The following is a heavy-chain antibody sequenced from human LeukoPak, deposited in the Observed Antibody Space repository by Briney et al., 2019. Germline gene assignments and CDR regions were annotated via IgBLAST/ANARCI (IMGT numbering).Heavy chain of an antibody. D-gene: IGHD6-19*01. CDR1: GYTFTGYY. Sequence: GASVKVSCKASGYTFTGYYMHWVRQAPGQGLEWMGWINPNSGGTNYAQKFQGRVTMTRDTSISTAYMELSRLRSDDTAVYYCARDRSGSGWLSDAFDIWGQGTMVTVSS. CDR3: ARDRSGSGWLSDAFDI. J-gene: IGHJ3*02. CDR2: INPNSGGT. V-gene: IGHV1-2*02.